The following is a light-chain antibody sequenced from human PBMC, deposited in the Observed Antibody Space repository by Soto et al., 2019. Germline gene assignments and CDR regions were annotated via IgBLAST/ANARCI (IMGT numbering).Light chain of an antibody. CDR3: LQYYSTPYT. CDR2: WAA. Sequence: IVMTQSPDSLAVSLGERASINCKSSQSVLYTSINKNYLAWYQQKPGQPPKLLIYWAATRESGVPDRFSGSGSGTDFTLTISTLQAEDVAVYYCLQYYSTPYTFGQGTKVEIK. V-gene: IGKV4-1*01. J-gene: IGKJ2*01. CDR1: QSVLYTSINKNY.